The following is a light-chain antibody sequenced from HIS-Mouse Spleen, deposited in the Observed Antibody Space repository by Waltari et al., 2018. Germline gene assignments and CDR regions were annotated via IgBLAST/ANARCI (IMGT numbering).Light chain of an antibody. J-gene: IGLJ2*01. Sequence: SYELTQPPSVSVSPGQTARITCSGDALPKKYAYWYQQKSGQAPVLVIYADSKRPSGIPGRFSGSISGTMATLTISGAQVEDEADYYCYSTDSSGNHRVFGGGTKLTVL. V-gene: IGLV3-10*01. CDR1: ALPKKY. CDR2: ADS. CDR3: YSTDSSGNHRV.